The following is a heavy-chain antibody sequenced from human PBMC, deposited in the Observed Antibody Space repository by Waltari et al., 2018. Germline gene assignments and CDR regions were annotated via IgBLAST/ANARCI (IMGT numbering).Heavy chain of an antibody. D-gene: IGHD3-3*01. J-gene: IGHJ5*02. V-gene: IGHV1-2*02. CDR2: INPNSGGT. Sequence: QVQLVQSGAEVTKPGASVKVSCKASGYTFTGSYMHWVRQAPGKGLEWMGWINPNSGGTNYAQKFQGRVTMTRDTSISTAYMELSRLRSDDTAVYYCARETTIFGVVNWFDPWGQGTLVTVSS. CDR3: ARETTIFGVVNWFDP. CDR1: GYTFTGSY.